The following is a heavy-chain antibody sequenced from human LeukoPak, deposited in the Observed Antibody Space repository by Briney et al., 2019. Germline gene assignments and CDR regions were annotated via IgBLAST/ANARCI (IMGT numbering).Heavy chain of an antibody. J-gene: IGHJ4*02. V-gene: IGHV3-23*01. CDR2: ISGSGGST. CDR3: AKGLANWGSRAYYFDY. CDR1: GFTFSSYA. D-gene: IGHD7-27*01. Sequence: PGASLRLSCAASGFTFSSYAMSWVRQAPGKGLEWVSAISGSGGSTYYADSVKGRFTISRDNSKNTLYLQMNSLRAEDTAVYYCAKGLANWGSRAYYFDYWGQGTLVTVSS.